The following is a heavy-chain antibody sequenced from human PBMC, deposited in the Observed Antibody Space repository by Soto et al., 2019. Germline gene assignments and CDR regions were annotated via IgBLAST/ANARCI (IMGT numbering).Heavy chain of an antibody. CDR2: IWYDGSNK. CDR1: GFTFSSNG. Sequence: QVQLVDSGGGVVQPGRSQRLSCAASGFTFSSNGMHWVRQAPGKGLEWVAVIWYDGSNKYYADSVKGRFTISRDNSKNTLYLQMNSLRAEDTAVYYCARGYSSSWYYFDYWGQGTLVTVSS. CDR3: ARGYSSSWYYFDY. J-gene: IGHJ4*02. D-gene: IGHD6-13*01. V-gene: IGHV3-33*01.